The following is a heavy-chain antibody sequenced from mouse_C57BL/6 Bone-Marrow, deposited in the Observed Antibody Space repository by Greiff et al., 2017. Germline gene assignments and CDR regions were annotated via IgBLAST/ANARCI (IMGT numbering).Heavy chain of an antibody. V-gene: IGHV14-4*01. CDR1: GFNIKDDY. J-gene: IGHJ4*01. D-gene: IGHD1-1*01. CDR3: TTRPHYYYGSNYAMDY. Sequence: VQLQQSGAELVRPGASVKLSCTASGFNIKDDYMHWVKQRPEQGLEWIGWIDPENGDTEYASKFQGKATIPADTSSNTAYLQLSSLTSEDTAVYYCTTRPHYYYGSNYAMDYWGQGTSVTVSS. CDR2: IDPENGDT.